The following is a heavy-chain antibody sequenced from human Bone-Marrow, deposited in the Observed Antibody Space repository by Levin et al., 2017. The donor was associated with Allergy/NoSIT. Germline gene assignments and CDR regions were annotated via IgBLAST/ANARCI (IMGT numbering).Heavy chain of an antibody. V-gene: IGHV3-53*01. CDR2: IYSGGST. D-gene: IGHD3-16*01. CDR1: GFTVSSNY. J-gene: IGHJ4*02. Sequence: ETLSLTCAASGFTVSSNYMSWVRQAPGKGLEWVSVIYSGGSTYYADSVKGRFTISRDNSKNTLYLQMNSLRAEDTAVYYCARDSIAGGGIDYWGQGTLVTVSS. CDR3: ARDSIAGGGIDY.